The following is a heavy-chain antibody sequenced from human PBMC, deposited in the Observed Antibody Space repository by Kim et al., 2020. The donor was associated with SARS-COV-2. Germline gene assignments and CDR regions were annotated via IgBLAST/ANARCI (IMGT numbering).Heavy chain of an antibody. CDR2: INTNTGNP. D-gene: IGHD3-9*01. V-gene: IGHV7-4-1*02. Sequence: ASVKVSCKASGYTFTSYAMNWVRQAPGQGLEWMGWINTNTGNPTYAQGFTGRFVFSLDTSVSTAYLQISSLKAEDTAVYYCARDSRLELRYFDWLFQEYCYMDVWGKGTTVTVSS. CDR3: ARDSRLELRYFDWLFQEYCYMDV. CDR1: GYTFTSYA. J-gene: IGHJ6*03.